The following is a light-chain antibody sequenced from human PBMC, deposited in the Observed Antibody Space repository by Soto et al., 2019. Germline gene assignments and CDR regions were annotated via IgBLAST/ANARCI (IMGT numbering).Light chain of an antibody. CDR3: SSYTSSSTLVV. V-gene: IGLV2-14*01. Sequence: QSALTQPASVSGSPGQSITISCTGTSSDVGDYNYVSWYQQDPGKAPKLMIYDVSNRPSGVSNRFSGSKSGNTASLTISGLQAEDEADYHCSSYTSSSTLVVFGGGTKLTVL. J-gene: IGLJ2*01. CDR1: SSDVGDYNY. CDR2: DVS.